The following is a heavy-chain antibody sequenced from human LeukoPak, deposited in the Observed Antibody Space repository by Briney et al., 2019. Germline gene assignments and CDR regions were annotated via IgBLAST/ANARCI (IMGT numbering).Heavy chain of an antibody. CDR3: ARISVTLYYYYYYMDV. D-gene: IGHD2-21*02. CDR1: GYSFTTYW. CDR2: IYPGDSDI. Sequence: GESLKISCKGSGYSFTTYWIGWVRQMPGKGLEWMGIIYPGDSDIRYSPSFQGQVTISAEKSISTAYLQWSSLKASDTAMYYCARISVTLYYYYYYMDVWGKGTTVTVSS. J-gene: IGHJ6*03. V-gene: IGHV5-51*01.